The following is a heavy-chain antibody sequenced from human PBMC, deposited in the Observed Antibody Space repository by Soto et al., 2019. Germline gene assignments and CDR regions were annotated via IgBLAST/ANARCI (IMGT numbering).Heavy chain of an antibody. Sequence: PGGSLRLSCAGSGFTFSSFTFNWVRQAPGKGLEWVASISSSSAHIHYADSVNGRFTTSRENARNSLYLQMDSLRAEDTAVYYCARLRVAVADAFDYWGQGTLVTVSS. D-gene: IGHD6-19*01. J-gene: IGHJ4*02. CDR2: ISSSSAHI. V-gene: IGHV3-21*06. CDR1: GFTFSSFT. CDR3: ARLRVAVADAFDY.